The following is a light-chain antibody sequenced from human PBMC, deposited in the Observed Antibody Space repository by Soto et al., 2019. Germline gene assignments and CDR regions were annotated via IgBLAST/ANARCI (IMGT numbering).Light chain of an antibody. CDR3: QQRSNWPWT. CDR1: QSVSSY. CDR2: DAS. Sequence: EIVLTQSPATLSLSPGERATLSCRASQSVSSYLAWYQQKPGQAPRLLIYDASTRATGIPARFSGSGSGTDFALTISSLVPEDFEVYYCQQRSNWPWTVGQGTKVEIK. V-gene: IGKV3-11*01. J-gene: IGKJ1*01.